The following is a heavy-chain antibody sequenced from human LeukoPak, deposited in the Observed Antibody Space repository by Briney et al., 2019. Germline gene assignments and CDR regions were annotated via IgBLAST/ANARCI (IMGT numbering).Heavy chain of an antibody. CDR3: AKVPGLPNIFRLYWFDP. V-gene: IGHV3-23*01. J-gene: IGHJ5*02. D-gene: IGHD2/OR15-2a*01. CDR2: ISGSGGST. Sequence: PGGSLRLSCAASGFTFSSYAMSWVRQAPGKGLEWVSAISGSGGSTYYADSVKGRFTISRDNSKNTLYLQMNSLRAEDTAVYYCAKVPGLPNIFRLYWFDPWGQGTLVTVSS. CDR1: GFTFSSYA.